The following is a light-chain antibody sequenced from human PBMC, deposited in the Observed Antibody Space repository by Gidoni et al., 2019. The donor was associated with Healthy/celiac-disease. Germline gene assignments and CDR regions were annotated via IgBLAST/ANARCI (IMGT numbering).Light chain of an antibody. V-gene: IGKV1-39*01. CDR1: QSISSY. J-gene: IGKJ1*01. CDR2: AAS. CDR3: QQSYSTPRWT. Sequence: IPVTQSPSSLSASVGDRVTITCRASQSISSYLNWYQQKPGKAPKLLIYAASSLQSGVPSRFSGSGSGTDFTLTISSLQPEDFATYYCQQSYSTPRWTFGQGTKVEIK.